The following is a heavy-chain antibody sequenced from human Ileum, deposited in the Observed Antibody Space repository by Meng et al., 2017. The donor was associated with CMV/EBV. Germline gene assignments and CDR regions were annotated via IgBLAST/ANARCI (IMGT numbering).Heavy chain of an antibody. V-gene: IGHV3-21*01. Sequence: FTFSTYAMNWVRQAPGKGLEWVSSISTDTHYIYYADSVKGRFAMSRDDAKSSIYLQMDSLRAGDTAVYFCARGPIVETPSSIPVWFDPWGQGTLVTVSS. CDR2: ISTDTHYI. CDR1: FTFSTYA. CDR3: ARGPIVETPSSIPVWFDP. D-gene: IGHD2-2*02. J-gene: IGHJ5*02.